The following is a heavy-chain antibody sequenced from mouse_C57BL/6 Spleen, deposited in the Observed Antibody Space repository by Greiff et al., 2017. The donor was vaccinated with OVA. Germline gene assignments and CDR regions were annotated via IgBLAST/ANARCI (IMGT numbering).Heavy chain of an antibody. CDR2: IDPSDSEP. V-gene: IGHV1-52*01. J-gene: IGHJ4*01. CDR1: GSTFPSSW. CDR3: ARGGFTTVVAASMDY. D-gene: IGHD1-1*01. Sequence: QVQLQQPGAELVRPGSSVKLSCKASGSTFPSSWMPWLKQRPIQGLEWIGNIDPSDSEPPSNQKFTAKATLTVDKSSSTAYMQHSSLTSEDSAVYDGARGGFTTVVAASMDYWGQGTSVTVSS.